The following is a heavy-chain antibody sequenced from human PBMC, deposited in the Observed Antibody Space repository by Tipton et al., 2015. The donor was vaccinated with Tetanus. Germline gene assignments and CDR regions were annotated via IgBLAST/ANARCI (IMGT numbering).Heavy chain of an antibody. CDR2: ISAYNGNK. CDR3: ARDRGILRYFDSFDY. J-gene: IGHJ4*02. D-gene: IGHD3-9*01. V-gene: IGHV1-18*01. Sequence: QLVQSGAEVRKPGASVKVSCEASGYTFTTYGISWVRQAPGQGLEWMGWISAYNGNKKYSEKFQGRVTLTTEKSTSTAYMELTSLRSDDTAVYFCARDRGILRYFDSFDYWGQGTLVTVSS. CDR1: GYTFTTYG.